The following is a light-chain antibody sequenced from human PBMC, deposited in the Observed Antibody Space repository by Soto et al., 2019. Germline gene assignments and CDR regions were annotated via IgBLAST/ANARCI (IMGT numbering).Light chain of an antibody. CDR1: SSDVGGYNY. Sequence: QLVLTQPASVSGSPGQSITISCTGTSSDVGGYNYVSWYQQHPGKAPKLMIYDVSNRPSGVSNRFSGSKSGNTASLTISGLQAEDEADYYCSSYTSSSTRLVVFGGGTKVTVL. CDR3: SSYTSSSTRLVV. CDR2: DVS. V-gene: IGLV2-14*01. J-gene: IGLJ2*01.